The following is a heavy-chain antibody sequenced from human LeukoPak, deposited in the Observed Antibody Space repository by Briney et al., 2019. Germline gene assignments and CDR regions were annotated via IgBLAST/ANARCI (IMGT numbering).Heavy chain of an antibody. D-gene: IGHD1-26*01. CDR2: IYHSGST. J-gene: IGHJ4*02. CDR3: ARDLSGIVGANGDY. V-gene: IGHV4-30-2*01. Sequence: PSQTLSLTCTVSGGSISSGGYYWSWIRQPPGKGLEWIGYIYHSGSTYYNPSLKSRVTISVDRSKNQFSLKLSSVTAADTAVYYCARDLSGIVGANGDYWGQGTLVTVSS. CDR1: GGSISSGGYY.